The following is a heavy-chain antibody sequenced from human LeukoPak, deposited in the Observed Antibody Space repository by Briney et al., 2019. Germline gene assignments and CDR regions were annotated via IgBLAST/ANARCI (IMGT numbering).Heavy chain of an antibody. J-gene: IGHJ4*02. CDR2: IKQDGSEK. V-gene: IGHV3-7*01. Sequence: PGGSLRLSCAASGFTFSSYAMSWVRQAPEKGLEWVAKIKQDGSEKYYVDSVKGRFTISRDNAKNLLYLQMNSLRAEDTAVYYCARGLSGGDYFDYWGQGTLVTVSS. CDR3: ARGLSGGDYFDY. D-gene: IGHD2-15*01. CDR1: GFTFSSYA.